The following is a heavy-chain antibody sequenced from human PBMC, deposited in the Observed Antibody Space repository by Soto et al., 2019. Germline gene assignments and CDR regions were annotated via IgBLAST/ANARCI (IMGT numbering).Heavy chain of an antibody. J-gene: IGHJ4*02. CDR1: GFTFSSHS. CDR3: ARVGGFDPIHDY. Sequence: PGGSLRLSCEGFGFTFSSHSMNWVRQAPGKGLEWVSSISSRSAYIYYADSLKGRFTMSRDNAKNTLYLQMDNLRVEDTAVYFCARVGGFDPIHDYWGQGTLVTVSS. D-gene: IGHD5-12*01. V-gene: IGHV3-21*01. CDR2: ISSRSAYI.